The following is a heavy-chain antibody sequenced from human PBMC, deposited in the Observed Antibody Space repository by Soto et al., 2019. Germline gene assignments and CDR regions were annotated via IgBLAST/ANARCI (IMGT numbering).Heavy chain of an antibody. Sequence: PGESRKISCKGSGYSFTSYWISWVRQMPGKGLEWMGRIDPSDSYTNYSPSFQGHVTISADKSISTAYLQWSSLKASDTAMYYCARSPTVTPLNYYYGMDVWGQGPTVTVSS. CDR1: GYSFTSYW. J-gene: IGHJ6*02. D-gene: IGHD4-4*01. CDR2: IDPSDSYT. V-gene: IGHV5-10-1*01. CDR3: ARSPTVTPLNYYYGMDV.